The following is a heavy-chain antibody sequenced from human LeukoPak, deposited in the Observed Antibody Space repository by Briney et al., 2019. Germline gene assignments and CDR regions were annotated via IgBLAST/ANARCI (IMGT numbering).Heavy chain of an antibody. V-gene: IGHV3-11*01. CDR3: ARQIWTGDYWDS. J-gene: IGHJ4*02. D-gene: IGHD3/OR15-3a*01. CDR2: ISTHINTM. Sequence: GGXXXXXCXXSGXXXSDHYMXWIRQAPGKGLEGVSDISTHINTMYSPYSVKARFPISRDNPKHSLYLQMNSLKAEDTAVYFCARQIWTGDYWDSWGQGALVTVSS. CDR1: GXXXSDHY.